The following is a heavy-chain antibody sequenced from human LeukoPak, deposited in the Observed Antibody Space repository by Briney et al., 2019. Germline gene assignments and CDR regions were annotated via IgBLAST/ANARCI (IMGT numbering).Heavy chain of an antibody. J-gene: IGHJ4*02. CDR1: GFTFSSYS. V-gene: IGHV3-48*01. D-gene: IGHD3-16*01. CDR2: ISSGSSHI. Sequence: PRGSLRLSCAASGFTFSSYSMNWVRQAPGKGLEWVSYISSGSSHIYYADSLKGRFTISRDNAKNSLFLQMNSLRAEDTAVYYCIWGGSFDYWGQGTLVTVSS. CDR3: IWGGSFDY.